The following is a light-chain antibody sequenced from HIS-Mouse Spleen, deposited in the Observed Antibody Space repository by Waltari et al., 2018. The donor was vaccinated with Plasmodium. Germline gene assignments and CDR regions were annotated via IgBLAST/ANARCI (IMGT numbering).Light chain of an antibody. CDR1: SSDVGGYNY. Sequence: QSALTPPPSASGSPGQSVTISCTGTSSDVGGYNYGPWYQQHPGKAPKLMIDEVSKRPSGVPDRFSGSKSGNTASLTVSGLQAEDEADYYCSSYAGSNNLVFGGGTKLTVL. CDR2: EVS. CDR3: SSYAGSNNLV. V-gene: IGLV2-8*01. J-gene: IGLJ2*01.